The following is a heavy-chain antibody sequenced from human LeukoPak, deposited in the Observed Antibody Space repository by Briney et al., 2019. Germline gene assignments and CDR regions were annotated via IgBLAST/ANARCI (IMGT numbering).Heavy chain of an antibody. Sequence: GGSLTLSCAASVLTLSIYEIKWVRRAPGEGREGVSYISSSGSNIYYADSVKGRFIISRDNAKNSLYLQMNSLRAEDTAVYYCARGDGDSSGYYSQGYFDYWGQGTLVTVSS. V-gene: IGHV3-48*03. D-gene: IGHD3-22*01. CDR2: ISSSGSNI. CDR1: VLTLSIYE. CDR3: ARGDGDSSGYYSQGYFDY. J-gene: IGHJ4*02.